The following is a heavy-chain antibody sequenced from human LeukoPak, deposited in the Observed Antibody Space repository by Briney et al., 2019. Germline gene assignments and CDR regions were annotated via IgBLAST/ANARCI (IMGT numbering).Heavy chain of an antibody. D-gene: IGHD3-22*01. CDR1: GFTFSSYW. V-gene: IGHV3-7*01. CDR3: ARDRYYYGSAFDY. CDR2: IKQDGSEK. J-gene: IGHJ4*02. Sequence: GGSLRLSCAASGFTFSSYWMSWVRQAPGKGLEWVANIKQDGSEKYYVDSVKGRFTISRDNAKNSLYLQMNSLRAEDTAVYYCARDRYYYGSAFDYWGQGTLVTVSS.